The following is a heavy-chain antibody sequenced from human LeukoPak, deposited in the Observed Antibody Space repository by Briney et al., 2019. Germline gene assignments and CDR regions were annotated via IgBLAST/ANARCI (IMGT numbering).Heavy chain of an antibody. V-gene: IGHV6-1*01. CDR1: GDSVSNNNAA. CDR2: TYYRSKWYK. CDR3: ARTDSGWLDY. J-gene: IGHJ4*02. D-gene: IGHD6-19*01. Sequence: SQTLSLTCAISGDSVSNNNAAWNWIRQSPSRGLEWLGRTYYRSKWYKSYAVSVESRITINPDTSKNQFSLQLNSVTPEDTAVYYCARTDSGWLDYWGQGTLVTVSS.